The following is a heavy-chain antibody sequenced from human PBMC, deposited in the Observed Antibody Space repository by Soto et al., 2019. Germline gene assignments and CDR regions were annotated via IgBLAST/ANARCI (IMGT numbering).Heavy chain of an antibody. J-gene: IGHJ5*02. CDR3: ARDMRAARPGVYNWFDP. V-gene: IGHV1-69*13. CDR2: IIPIFGTA. CDR1: GGAFSSYS. D-gene: IGHD6-6*01. Sequence: SVKVSCKASGGAFSSYSISWVLEAPGEGLEWMGGIIPIFGTANYAQKFQGRVTITADESTSTAYMELSSLRSEDTAVYYCARDMRAARPGVYNWFDPWGQGTLVTVSS.